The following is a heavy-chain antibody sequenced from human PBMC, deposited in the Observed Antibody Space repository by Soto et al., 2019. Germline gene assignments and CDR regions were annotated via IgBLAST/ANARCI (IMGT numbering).Heavy chain of an antibody. V-gene: IGHV4-59*01. Sequence: SETLSLTCSVSGASMNNKYWSWLRQPPGKGLEWIGYIYYTGSTDYNPSLRSRVTILVDTPKNQFSLNLKSVTAADTAVYYCASHLMNAFDVWGQGALVTVSS. J-gene: IGHJ3*01. D-gene: IGHD3-3*02. CDR3: ASHLMNAFDV. CDR2: IYYTGST. CDR1: GASMNNKY.